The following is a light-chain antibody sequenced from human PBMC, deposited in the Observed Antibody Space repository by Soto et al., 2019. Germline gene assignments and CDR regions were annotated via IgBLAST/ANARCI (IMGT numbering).Light chain of an antibody. CDR3: QTGGTGIL. CDR1: SGHSSYA. J-gene: IGLJ2*01. Sequence: QLVLTQSPSASASLGASVKLTCTLSSGHSSYAIAWHQQQPEKGPRYLMKLNSDGSHSKGDGTPDRFSGSSSGAERYLTISSLQSEDEADYYCQTGGTGILFGGGTKLTVL. CDR2: LNSDGSH. V-gene: IGLV4-69*01.